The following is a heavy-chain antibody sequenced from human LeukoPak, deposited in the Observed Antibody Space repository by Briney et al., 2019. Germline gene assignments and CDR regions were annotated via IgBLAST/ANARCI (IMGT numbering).Heavy chain of an antibody. CDR1: GFTFSSYA. Sequence: PGGSLRLSCAASGFTFSSYAMHWVRQAPGKGLEWVAVISYDGSNKYYADSVKGRFTISRDNSKNTLYLQMNSLRAEDTAVYYCARGYSSSFDYWGQGTLVTVSS. CDR2: ISYDGSNK. D-gene: IGHD6-13*01. V-gene: IGHV3-30-3*01. J-gene: IGHJ4*02. CDR3: ARGYSSSFDY.